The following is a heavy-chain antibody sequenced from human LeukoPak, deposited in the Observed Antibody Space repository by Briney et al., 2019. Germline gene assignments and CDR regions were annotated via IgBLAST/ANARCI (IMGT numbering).Heavy chain of an antibody. V-gene: IGHV3-74*01. CDR2: INGYGSIT. D-gene: IGHD1-1*01. Sequence: GGSLRLSCAASGFTFETYWMHWVCQAPGKGLEWVSCINGYGSITNYADSVKGRFTISRDTAKNSLYLQMNSLRAEDTAVYYCADNLSRWGQGTLVTVSS. CDR1: GFTFETYW. CDR3: ADNLSR. J-gene: IGHJ4*02.